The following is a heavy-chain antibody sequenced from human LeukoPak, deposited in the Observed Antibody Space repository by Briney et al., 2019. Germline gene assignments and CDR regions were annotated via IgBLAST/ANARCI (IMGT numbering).Heavy chain of an antibody. V-gene: IGHV1-2*02. CDR1: GYTFTDYY. Sequence: ASVKVSCKASGYTFTDYYMHWVPQAPGQGLEWMGWINHNSGGTNYAQKFQGRVTMTRDTSISTAYMELSRLRSDDTAVYYCARMVDGDYGSDYWGQGTLVTVSS. D-gene: IGHD4-17*01. J-gene: IGHJ4*02. CDR2: INHNSGGT. CDR3: ARMVDGDYGSDY.